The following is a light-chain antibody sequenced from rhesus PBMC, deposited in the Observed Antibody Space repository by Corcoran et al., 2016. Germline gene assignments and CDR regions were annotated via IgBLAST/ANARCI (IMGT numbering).Light chain of an antibody. Sequence: DIQMTQSPSSLSASVGDTVTITCRASQGIRSYLNWFQQKPGKAPKLLIYDASILESGVPSRFRGSGSGTDFTLTVSSLQPEDFATYYCLQHSTYPYTFGPGAKVGIK. J-gene: IGKJ2*01. CDR3: LQHSTYPYT. CDR2: DAS. CDR1: QGIRSY. V-gene: IGKV1-28*02.